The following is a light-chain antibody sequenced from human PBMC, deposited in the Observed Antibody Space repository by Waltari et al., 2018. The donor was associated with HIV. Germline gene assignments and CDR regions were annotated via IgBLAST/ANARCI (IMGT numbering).Light chain of an antibody. Sequence: EIVLTQSPGTLSLSLGERATLSCRASQSVSSTYVAWYQQRPGQAPRLLIHSVSSRATGIPDRFSGSGSGTDFTLTISRLEPEDVAVYYCQQYESSPPEYTFGQGTKLEIK. CDR3: QQYESSPPEYT. V-gene: IGKV3-20*01. CDR2: SVS. J-gene: IGKJ2*01. CDR1: QSVSSTY.